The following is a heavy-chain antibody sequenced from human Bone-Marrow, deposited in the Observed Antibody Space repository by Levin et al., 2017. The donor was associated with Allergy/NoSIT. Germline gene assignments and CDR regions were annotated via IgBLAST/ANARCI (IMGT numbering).Heavy chain of an antibody. D-gene: IGHD6-13*01. CDR3: ARHSISDSSWHPGY. CDR1: GGSISGYY. Sequence: KPSETLSLTCTVSGGSISGYYWSWFRQPPGKGLEWIGYMYYSGGTNYNPSLKSRLTISIDTSKNQFSLKLNSVTAADTAVYYCARHSISDSSWHPGYWGQGTLVTVSS. CDR2: MYYSGGT. J-gene: IGHJ4*02. V-gene: IGHV4-59*01.